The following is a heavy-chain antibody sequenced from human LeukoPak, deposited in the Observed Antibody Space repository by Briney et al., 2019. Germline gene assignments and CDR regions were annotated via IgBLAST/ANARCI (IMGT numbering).Heavy chain of an antibody. V-gene: IGHV3-21*01. CDR1: GFTVSGNY. CDR3: ARDLAYYYDSSHD. D-gene: IGHD3-22*01. Sequence: GGSLRLSCAASGFTVSGNYMNWVRQAPGKGLEWVSSISSSSSYIYYADSVKGRFTISRDNAKNSVFLQMNSLRADDTAVYYCARDLAYYYDSSHDWGQGTLVTVSS. CDR2: ISSSSSYI. J-gene: IGHJ4*02.